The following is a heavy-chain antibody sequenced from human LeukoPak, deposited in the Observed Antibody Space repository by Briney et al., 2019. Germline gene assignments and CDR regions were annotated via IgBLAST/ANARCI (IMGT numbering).Heavy chain of an antibody. CDR2: IRTKTYGGTT. Sequence: QPGRSLRLSCAASGFTFGDYAMGWVRQAPGKGLEWVGLIRTKTYGGTTEYAASVKGRFTISRDDSKSIAYLQMNSLKTEDTAVYYCTRLSHYGKYFDYWGQGTLVTVSS. V-gene: IGHV3-49*04. CDR3: TRLSHYGKYFDY. J-gene: IGHJ4*02. CDR1: GFTFGDYA. D-gene: IGHD4-17*01.